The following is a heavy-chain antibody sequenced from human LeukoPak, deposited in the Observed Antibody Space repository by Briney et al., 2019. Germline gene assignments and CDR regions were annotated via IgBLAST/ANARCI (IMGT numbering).Heavy chain of an antibody. CDR1: GYTFTSYG. Sequence: ASVKVSCKASGYTFTSYGISWVRQAPGQGLEWMGWISAYNGNTNYAQKLQGRVTMTTDTSTSTAYMELRSLRSDDTAVYYCARGFIVDYYGSGSYRTAPYYFDYWGQGTLVTVSS. CDR3: ARGFIVDYYGSGSYRTAPYYFDY. V-gene: IGHV1-18*01. D-gene: IGHD3-10*01. CDR2: ISAYNGNT. J-gene: IGHJ4*02.